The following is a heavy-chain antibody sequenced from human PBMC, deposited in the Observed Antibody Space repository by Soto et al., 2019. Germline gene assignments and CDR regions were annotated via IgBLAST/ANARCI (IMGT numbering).Heavy chain of an antibody. CDR3: AKGEWLGDY. V-gene: IGHV3-23*01. D-gene: IGHD6-19*01. CDR1: EFTFSTYG. CDR2: ISSGGYST. Sequence: LRLSCAVSEFTFSTYGMTWVRQAPGKGLEWVSAISSGGYSTYYADSVKGRFTISRDNSKKTLYLQMDSLRAEDTAVYYCAKGEWLGDYWGQGILVTVSS. J-gene: IGHJ4*02.